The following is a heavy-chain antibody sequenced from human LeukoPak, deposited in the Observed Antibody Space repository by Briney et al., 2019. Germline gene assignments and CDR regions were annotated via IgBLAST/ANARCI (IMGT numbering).Heavy chain of an antibody. CDR1: GYTLTELS. V-gene: IGHV1-24*01. CDR3: ATAKQQLENPDGNWFDR. J-gene: IGHJ5*02. Sequence: ASVKVSCKVSGYTLTELSMHWVRQAPGKGLEGVGGFDPEDGETIYAQKFQGRVPMTEETSTATAYMELSSLRSEDTAVYYCATAKQQLENPDGNWFDRWGQGTLVTVSS. D-gene: IGHD6-13*01. CDR2: FDPEDGET.